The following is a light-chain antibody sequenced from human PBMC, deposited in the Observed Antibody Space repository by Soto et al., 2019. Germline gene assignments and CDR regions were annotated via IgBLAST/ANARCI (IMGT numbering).Light chain of an antibody. J-gene: IGKJ4*01. Sequence: EIVLTQSPLSLPVTPGEPASISCRSSRDLLHSNGYNYLDWYLQKPGQSPQLLIYLGSSLASGVPDRFSGSGSGTDFTLTISRVEAEDVGIYFCAQGLATPFTFGGGTKVEIK. CDR3: AQGLATPFT. CDR1: RDLLHSNGYNY. V-gene: IGKV2-28*01. CDR2: LGS.